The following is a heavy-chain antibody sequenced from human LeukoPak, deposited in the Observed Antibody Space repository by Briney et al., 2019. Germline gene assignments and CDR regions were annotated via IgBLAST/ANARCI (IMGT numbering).Heavy chain of an antibody. Sequence: SETLSLTCAVYGGSFSGYYWSWVRQPPGKGLEWIGEINHSGSTNYNPSIKSRVTISVDTSKNQFSLKLSSVTAADTAVYYSARDLVVVAATGWFDPWGQGTLVTVSS. CDR2: INHSGST. J-gene: IGHJ5*02. D-gene: IGHD2-15*01. CDR3: ARDLVVVAATGWFDP. V-gene: IGHV4-34*01. CDR1: GGSFSGYY.